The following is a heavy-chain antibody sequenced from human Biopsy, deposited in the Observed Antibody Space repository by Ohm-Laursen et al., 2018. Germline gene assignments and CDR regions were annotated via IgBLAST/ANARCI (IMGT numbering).Heavy chain of an antibody. CDR2: IYYDGIT. D-gene: IGHD5-12*01. Sequence: SDTLSLTCAVSGYSVTNDYYWGWIRQPPGKVLEWIGNIYYDGITYYNPSLKGRVAMSVDTSKNQFSLGFTSVTAADTAVYYCARVAGGYAYYYGMDVWGQGTTVTVSS. CDR1: GYSVTNDYY. CDR3: ARVAGGYAYYYGMDV. V-gene: IGHV4-38-2*01. J-gene: IGHJ6*02.